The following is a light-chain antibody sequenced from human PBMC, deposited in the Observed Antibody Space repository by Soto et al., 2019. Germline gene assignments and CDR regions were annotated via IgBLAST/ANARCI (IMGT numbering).Light chain of an antibody. CDR2: DVS. Sequence: SALTQPASVSGSPGQPITISCTGTSSDVGGYNYVSWYQQHPGKAPKLMIYDVSNRPSGVSNRFSGSKSGNTASLTISGLQAEDEADYYCSSYTSSSTVVFGGGTKLTVL. J-gene: IGLJ2*01. V-gene: IGLV2-14*01. CDR3: SSYTSSSTVV. CDR1: SSDVGGYNY.